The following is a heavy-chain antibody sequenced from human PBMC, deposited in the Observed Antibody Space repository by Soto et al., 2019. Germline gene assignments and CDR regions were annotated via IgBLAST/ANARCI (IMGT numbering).Heavy chain of an antibody. Sequence: ASVKVSCKASGYTFTSYGISWVRQAPGQGLEWMGWISAYNGNTNYAQKLQGRVTMTTDTSTSTAYMELRSLRSDDTAVYYCARRPSPGIAVAGYYMDVWGKGTTVTVSS. J-gene: IGHJ6*03. CDR2: ISAYNGNT. CDR3: ARRPSPGIAVAGYYMDV. CDR1: GYTFTSYG. V-gene: IGHV1-18*01. D-gene: IGHD6-19*01.